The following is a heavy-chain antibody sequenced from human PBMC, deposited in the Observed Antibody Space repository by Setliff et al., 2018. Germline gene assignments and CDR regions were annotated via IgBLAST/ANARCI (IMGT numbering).Heavy chain of an antibody. CDR1: GYTFSNYG. D-gene: IGHD2-8*01. Sequence: ASVKVSCKASGYTFSNYGITWVRQAPGQGLEWMGWISAYTGNTKFAQKFQGRVTMTTDTSTSTAYLELRSLTSDDTAVYYCSKLVRNCTTTACQGASGAEFWGQGTLVTVSS. CDR3: SKLVRNCTTTACQGASGAEF. V-gene: IGHV1-18*01. CDR2: ISAYTGNT. J-gene: IGHJ4*02.